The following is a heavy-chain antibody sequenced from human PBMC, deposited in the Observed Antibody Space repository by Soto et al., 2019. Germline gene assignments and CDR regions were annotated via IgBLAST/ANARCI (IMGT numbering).Heavy chain of an antibody. J-gene: IGHJ6*03. Sequence: QVQLVESGGGLVKPGGSLRLSCAASGFTFSDYYMSWIRQAPGNGLEWVSYISGSGSTIYYADSVKGQFTISRYNAKNSLHPQMNSLRAEDSAVYYCSSGVGACHCFCYYMDVGGKGTTVTVSS. V-gene: IGHV3-11*01. CDR3: SSGVGACHCFCYYMDV. D-gene: IGHD2-15*01. CDR2: ISGSGSTI. CDR1: GFTFSDYY.